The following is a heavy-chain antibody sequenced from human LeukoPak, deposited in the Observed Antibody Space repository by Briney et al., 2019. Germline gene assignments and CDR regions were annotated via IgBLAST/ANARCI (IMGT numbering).Heavy chain of an antibody. CDR2: ISGSGGST. V-gene: IGHV3-23*01. J-gene: IGHJ4*02. D-gene: IGHD3-10*01. CDR1: GFTFSSYA. CDR3: ATILGRITMVRGVAFDY. Sequence: GGSLRLSCAASGFTFSSYAMSWVRQAPGKGLEWVSAISGSGGSTYYADSVKGRFTISRDNSKNTLYLQMNSLKAEDTAVYYCATILGRITMVRGVAFDYWGQGTLVTVSS.